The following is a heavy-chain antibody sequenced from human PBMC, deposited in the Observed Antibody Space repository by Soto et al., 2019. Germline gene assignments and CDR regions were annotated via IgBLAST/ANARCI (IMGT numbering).Heavy chain of an antibody. CDR1: GGTFSSYT. V-gene: IGHV1-69*02. CDR3: ARAAYDFWSCSNSNYYFDY. CDR2: IIPILGIA. D-gene: IGHD3-3*01. J-gene: IGHJ4*02. Sequence: QVQLVQSGAEVKKPGSSVKVSCKASGGTFSSYTISWVRQAPGQGLEWMGRIIPILGIANYAQKFQGRVTITADKSMSTAYMELSSLRSEDTAVYYCARAAYDFWSCSNSNYYFDYWGQGTLVTVS.